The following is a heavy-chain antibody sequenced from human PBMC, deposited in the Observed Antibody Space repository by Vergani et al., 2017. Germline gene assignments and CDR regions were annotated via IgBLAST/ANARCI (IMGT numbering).Heavy chain of an antibody. J-gene: IGHJ4*02. Sequence: VHLVESGGGVVQPGRSLRLSCAASGFTFDDYTMHWVRQAPGKGLEWVSLISWDGGSTYYADSVKGRFTISRDNSKNSLYLQMNSLRAEDTALYYCAKDTHYYDSSGCFDYWGQGTLVTVSS. CDR1: GFTFDDYT. CDR3: AKDTHYYDSSGCFDY. V-gene: IGHV3-43*01. CDR2: ISWDGGST. D-gene: IGHD3-22*01.